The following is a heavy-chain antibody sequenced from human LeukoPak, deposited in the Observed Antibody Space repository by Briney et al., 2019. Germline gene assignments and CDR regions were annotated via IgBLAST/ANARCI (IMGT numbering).Heavy chain of an antibody. CDR1: GFNFSNAW. J-gene: IGHJ4*02. CDR2: IKSKTDGGTS. Sequence: GGSLRLSCAASGFNFSNAWMSWVRQAPGKGLEWVCRIKSKTDGGTSDYAAPVQGRFTISRDDSKNTLYLQMNSLKTEDTAVYYCTTDWENSYGRYFDYWGQGTLVTVSS. V-gene: IGHV3-15*01. CDR3: TTDWENSYGRYFDY. D-gene: IGHD5-18*01.